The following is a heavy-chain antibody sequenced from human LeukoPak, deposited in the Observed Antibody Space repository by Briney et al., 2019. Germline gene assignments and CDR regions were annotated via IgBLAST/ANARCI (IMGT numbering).Heavy chain of an antibody. CDR1: GFTFSSYS. J-gene: IGHJ4*02. Sequence: PGGSLRLSCAASGFTFSSYSMNWVRQVPGKGLEWVSSISSSSSYIYYADSVKGRFTISRDNGKHSLYLQMNSLRAEDTAVYYCAREGSDFWSGYSKGYFDYWGQGTLVTVSS. V-gene: IGHV3-21*01. D-gene: IGHD3-3*01. CDR3: AREGSDFWSGYSKGYFDY. CDR2: ISSSSSYI.